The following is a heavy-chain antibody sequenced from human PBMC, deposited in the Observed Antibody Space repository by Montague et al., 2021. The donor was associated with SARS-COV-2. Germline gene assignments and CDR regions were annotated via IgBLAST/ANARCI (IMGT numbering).Heavy chain of an antibody. J-gene: IGHJ6*02. CDR2: IQNSGTS. CDR3: ARDRPESWRISPGLAGLFATVVHSASGMDV. D-gene: IGHD3-10*01. CDR1: GDSMTSGSHF. V-gene: IGHV4-61*09. Sequence: TLSLTCTVSGDSMTSGSHFWTWIRQPAGKGLEWTGHIQNSGTSNYNPSLRDRVTLSVDTSRNLFSLQLRSVTAADTAIYYCARDRPESWRISPGLAGLFATVVHSASGMDVWGRGTTVIVS.